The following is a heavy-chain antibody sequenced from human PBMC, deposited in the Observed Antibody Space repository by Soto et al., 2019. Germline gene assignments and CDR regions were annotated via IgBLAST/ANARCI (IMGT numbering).Heavy chain of an antibody. Sequence: QVQLVQSGAEVKKPGSSVKVSCKASGRTFSSYTITWVRQAPGQGLEWMGGITPMFGTPNYAQKFRGRVTITADEPSSTAYMELSSLRSEDTAMYFCARDGTLYDSRAYYYLYWGQGTLVTVSS. D-gene: IGHD3-22*01. J-gene: IGHJ4*02. CDR1: GRTFSSYT. CDR3: ARDGTLYDSRAYYYLY. V-gene: IGHV1-69*01. CDR2: ITPMFGTP.